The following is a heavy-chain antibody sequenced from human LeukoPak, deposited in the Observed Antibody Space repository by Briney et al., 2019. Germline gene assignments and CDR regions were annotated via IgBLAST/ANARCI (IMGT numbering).Heavy chain of an antibody. CDR2: MNPNSGNT. CDR1: GYTFTNYD. Sequence: ASMKVSCKASGYTFTNYDINWVRQASGQGLEWMGWMNPNSGNTGYAQKFQGRVTMTRNTSISTAYMELSSLRSEDTAVYYCARDSPARGDPPPHWGQGTPVTVSS. CDR3: ARDSPARGDPPPH. V-gene: IGHV1-8*01. J-gene: IGHJ1*01. D-gene: IGHD3-10*01.